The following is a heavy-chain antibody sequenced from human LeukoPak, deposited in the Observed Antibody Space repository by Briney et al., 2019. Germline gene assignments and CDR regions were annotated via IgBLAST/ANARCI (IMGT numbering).Heavy chain of an antibody. Sequence: PGGSLRLSCAASGFTFSSYWMSWVRQAPGKGLEWVANIKQDGSEKYYVDSVKGRFTISRDNAKNSLYLQMNSLRAEDTAVYYCARELGYCSSTSCPKPYYYYMDVWGKGTTVTISS. CDR3: ARELGYCSSTSCPKPYYYYMDV. CDR1: GFTFSSYW. J-gene: IGHJ6*03. D-gene: IGHD2-2*01. CDR2: IKQDGSEK. V-gene: IGHV3-7*01.